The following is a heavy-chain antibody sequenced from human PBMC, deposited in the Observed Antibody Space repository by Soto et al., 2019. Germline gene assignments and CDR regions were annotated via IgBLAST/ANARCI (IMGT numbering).Heavy chain of an antibody. CDR1: GDSVSSNSAA. CDR2: TYYRSKWYN. J-gene: IGHJ6*03. D-gene: IGHD4-4*01. CDR3: ARDPVYSNYVRAYYMDV. V-gene: IGHV6-1*01. Sequence: QSQTLSLTCAISGDSVSSNSAAWNWIRQSPSRGLEWLGRTYYRSKWYNDYAVSVKSRITINPETSKNQFSLQLNSVTPEDTAVYYCARDPVYSNYVRAYYMDVWGKGTTVTVSS.